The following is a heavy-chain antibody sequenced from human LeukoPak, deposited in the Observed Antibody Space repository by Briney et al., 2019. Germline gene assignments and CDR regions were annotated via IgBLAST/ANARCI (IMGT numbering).Heavy chain of an antibody. CDR3: AKTFLTAYDTYFYYYGLDV. CDR2: INPVFGTA. D-gene: IGHD3-9*01. J-gene: IGHJ6*02. V-gene: IGHV1-69*13. CDR1: GYTFTSYY. Sequence: SVKVSCKASGYTFTSYYMHWVRQAPGQGLEWMGGINPVFGTAHYAQKFQDRVTITADESTSTAYMELSSLRSEDTAVYYCAKTFLTAYDTYFYYYGLDVWGQGTPVTVSS.